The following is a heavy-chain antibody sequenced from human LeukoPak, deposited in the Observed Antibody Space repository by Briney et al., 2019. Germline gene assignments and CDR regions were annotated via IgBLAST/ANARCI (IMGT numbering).Heavy chain of an antibody. J-gene: IGHJ5*02. D-gene: IGHD6-19*01. CDR3: ARMTVSGRDNWFDP. V-gene: IGHV1-8*03. CDR2: LNPNSGNT. CDR1: GYTFTGYY. Sequence: ASVKVSCKASGYTFTGYYMHWVRQAPGQGLEWMGWLNPNSGNTGYAQKFQGRVTITRNTPINTAYMELSSLTSEDTAVYYCARMTVSGRDNWFDPWGQGTLVTVSS.